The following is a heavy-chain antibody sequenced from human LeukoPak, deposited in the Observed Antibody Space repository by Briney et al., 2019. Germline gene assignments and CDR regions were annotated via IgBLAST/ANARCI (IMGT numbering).Heavy chain of an antibody. J-gene: IGHJ3*02. CDR1: GFTVSSNY. D-gene: IGHD3-10*01. CDR3: ARDSSGDYFDI. CDR2: IYSGGST. V-gene: IGHV3-66*01. Sequence: GGSLRLSCAASGFTVSSNYMSWVRQAPGKGLEWFSVIYSGGSTYYADSVKGRFTISRDNSKNTLYLQMNSLRAEDTAVYYCARDSSGDYFDIWGQGTMVTVSS.